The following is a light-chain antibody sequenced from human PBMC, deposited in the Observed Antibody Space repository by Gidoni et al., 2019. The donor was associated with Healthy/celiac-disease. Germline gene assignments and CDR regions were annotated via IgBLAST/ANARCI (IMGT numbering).Light chain of an antibody. CDR2: DVS. Sequence: QSALTQPASVSGPPGHSITISCTGTSSDVGGYNYVSWYQQHPGKAPKLMIYDVSNRPSGVSNRFSGSKSGNTASLTISGLQAEDEADYYCSSYTSSSTWVFGGGTKLTVL. CDR1: SSDVGGYNY. CDR3: SSYTSSSTWV. V-gene: IGLV2-14*03. J-gene: IGLJ3*02.